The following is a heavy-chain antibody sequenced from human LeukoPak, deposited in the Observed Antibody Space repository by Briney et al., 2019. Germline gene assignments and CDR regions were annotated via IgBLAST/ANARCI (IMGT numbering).Heavy chain of an antibody. CDR3: AGGYSLDY. V-gene: IGHV4-59*01. D-gene: IGHD5-18*01. CDR1: GGSISSYY. CDR2: IYYSGST. Sequence: SETLSLTCTVSGGSISSYYLSWIRQPPGKGLEWIGYIYYSGSTNYNPSLKSRVTISVDTSKNQFSLKLSSVTAADTAVYYCAGGYSLDYWGQGTLVTVSS. J-gene: IGHJ4*02.